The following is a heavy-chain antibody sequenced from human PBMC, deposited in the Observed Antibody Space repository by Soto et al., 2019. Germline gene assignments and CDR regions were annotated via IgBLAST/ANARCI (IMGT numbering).Heavy chain of an antibody. CDR2: MYYSGSS. Sequence: PSETLSLTCTVSGGSITSSEYYWAWIRQPPGKGLQFVGTMYYSGSSYSSPSLKSRLSMSVDTSKNQFSLKLSSVTAADTAVYYCARGGYDILTGYYNAFDYWGQGTLVTVSS. D-gene: IGHD3-9*01. J-gene: IGHJ4*02. CDR1: GGSITSSEYY. CDR3: ARGGYDILTGYYNAFDY. V-gene: IGHV4-39*07.